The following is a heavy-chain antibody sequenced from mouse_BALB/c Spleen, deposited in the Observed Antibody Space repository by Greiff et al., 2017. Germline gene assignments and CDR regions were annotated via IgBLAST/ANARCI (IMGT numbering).Heavy chain of an antibody. CDR2: ISSGSSTI. D-gene: IGHD1-1*01. J-gene: IGHJ2*01. CDR1: GFTFSSFG. V-gene: IGHV5-17*02. Sequence: EVQGVESGGGLVQPGGSRKLSCAASGFTFSSFGMHWVRQAPEKGLEWVAYISSGSSTIYYADTVMGRFTISRDNPKNTLFLQMTSLRSEDTAMYYCARWDYGSSYGYFDYWGQGTTLTVSS. CDR3: ARWDYGSSYGYFDY.